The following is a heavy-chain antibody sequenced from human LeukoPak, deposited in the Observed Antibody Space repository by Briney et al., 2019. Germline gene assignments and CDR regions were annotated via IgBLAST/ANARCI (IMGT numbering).Heavy chain of an antibody. Sequence: GGSLRLSCAASGFTFSSYSMNWVRQAPGKGLEWVSSISSISSYIYYADSVKGRFTISRDNAKNSLYLQMDSLRAEDTAVYYCASKITPGIAVAVDYWGQGTLVTVSS. CDR3: ASKITPGIAVAVDY. CDR2: ISSISSYI. CDR1: GFTFSSYS. J-gene: IGHJ4*02. D-gene: IGHD6-19*01. V-gene: IGHV3-21*01.